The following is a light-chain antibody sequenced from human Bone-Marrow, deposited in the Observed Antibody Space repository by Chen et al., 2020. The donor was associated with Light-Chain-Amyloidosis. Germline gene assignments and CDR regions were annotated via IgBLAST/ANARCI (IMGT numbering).Light chain of an antibody. CDR3: QQSYSTLGVT. J-gene: IGKJ3*01. V-gene: IGKV1-39*01. CDR1: QSIFSN. Sequence: DIQMTQSPSSLSASVGDRVTITCRASQSIFSNLNWYQHKPGKAPKLLSSTASRLQSGVPSRFSGSGYGTDFTLTISRLQPEDLATYYCQQSYSTLGVTFGPGTKVDIK. CDR2: TAS.